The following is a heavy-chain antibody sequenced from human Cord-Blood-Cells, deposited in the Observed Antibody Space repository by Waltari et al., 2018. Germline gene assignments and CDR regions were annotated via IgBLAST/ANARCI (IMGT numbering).Heavy chain of an antibody. J-gene: IGHJ4*02. CDR2: IYYSGST. Sequence: QLQLQESGPGLVKPSETLSLTCTVSGGSISSSSYYWGWIRQPPGKGREWIGIIYYSGSTYYNPSLKSRVTISVDTSKNQFSLKLSSVTAADTAVYYCASYLVYYYDSSGYFDYWGQGTLVTVSS. D-gene: IGHD3-22*01. CDR1: GGSISSSSYY. V-gene: IGHV4-39*01. CDR3: ASYLVYYYDSSGYFDY.